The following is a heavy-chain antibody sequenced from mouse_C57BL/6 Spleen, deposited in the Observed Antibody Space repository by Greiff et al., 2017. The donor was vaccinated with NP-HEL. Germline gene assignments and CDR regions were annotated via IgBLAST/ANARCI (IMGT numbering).Heavy chain of an antibody. Sequence: VQLQQSGAELVKPGASVKLSCKASGYTFTEYTIHWVKQRSGQGLEWIGWFYPGSGSIKYNEKFKDKATLTADKSSSTVYMELSRLTSEDSAVYFCARNEVNYGSSDDEYYFDYGGQGTTLTVSA. CDR2: FYPGSGSI. J-gene: IGHJ2*01. V-gene: IGHV1-62-2*01. D-gene: IGHD1-1*01. CDR1: GYTFTEYT. CDR3: ARNEVNYGSSDDEYYFDY.